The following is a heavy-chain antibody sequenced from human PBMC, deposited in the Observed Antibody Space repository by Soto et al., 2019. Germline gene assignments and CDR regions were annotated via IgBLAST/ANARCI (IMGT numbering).Heavy chain of an antibody. D-gene: IGHD4-17*01. CDR1: GFSLTNGRMG. Sequence: SGPTLVNPTETLTLTCSVSGFSLTNGRMGVSWIRQPPGKALEWLAHFFSDAERSYSTSMQSRLNMYKDFSGSQVVLTMTNMAPADTATYFCARMDGDYNYYGLDVWGHGIAVTVSS. J-gene: IGHJ6*01. CDR2: FFSDAER. V-gene: IGHV2-26*01. CDR3: ARMDGDYNYYGLDV.